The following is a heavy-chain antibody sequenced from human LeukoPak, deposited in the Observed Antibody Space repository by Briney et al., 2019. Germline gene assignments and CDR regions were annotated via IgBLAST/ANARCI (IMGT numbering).Heavy chain of an antibody. Sequence: GRSLRLSCAASGFTLGDYAMHWVRHAAGKGLEWVSGISRNSGSIIYADSVKGRFTISRDNAKNSLYLQMNSLRAEDTALYCAKDIGLGYFDYWGQGTLVTVSS. J-gene: IGHJ4*02. CDR3: AKDIGLGYFDY. V-gene: IGHV3-9*01. CDR1: GFTLGDYA. D-gene: IGHD2-15*01. CDR2: ISRNSGSI.